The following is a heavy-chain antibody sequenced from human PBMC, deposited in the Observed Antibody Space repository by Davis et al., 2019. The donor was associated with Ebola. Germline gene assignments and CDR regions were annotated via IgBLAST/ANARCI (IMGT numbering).Heavy chain of an antibody. D-gene: IGHD2-2*02. CDR1: GGSFSGYY. J-gene: IGHJ6*02. Sequence: MPGGSLRLSCAVYGGSFSGYYWSWIRQPPGKGLEWIGEINHSGSTNYNPSLKSRVTISVDTSKNQFSLKLSSVTAADTAVYYCARGRIVVVPAAIQGYYYYGMDVWGQGTTVTVSS. CDR3: ARGRIVVVPAAIQGYYYYGMDV. CDR2: INHSGST. V-gene: IGHV4-34*01.